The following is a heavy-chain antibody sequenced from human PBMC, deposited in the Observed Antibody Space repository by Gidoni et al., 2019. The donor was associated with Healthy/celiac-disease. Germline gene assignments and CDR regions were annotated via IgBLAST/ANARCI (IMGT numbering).Heavy chain of an antibody. V-gene: IGHV1-24*01. J-gene: IGHJ4*02. CDR3: ATMAGWLQIDYYFDY. CDR2: FDPEDGET. Sequence: LEWMGGFDPEDGETIYAQKFQGRVTMTEDTSTDTAYMELSSLRSEDTAVYYCATMAGWLQIDYYFDYWGQGTLVTVSS. D-gene: IGHD5-12*01.